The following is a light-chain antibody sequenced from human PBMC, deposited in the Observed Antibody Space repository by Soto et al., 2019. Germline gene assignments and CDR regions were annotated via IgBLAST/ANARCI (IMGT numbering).Light chain of an antibody. CDR3: QQYNEFQYT. V-gene: IGKV1-5*03. CDR1: QTISSR. J-gene: IGKJ2*01. CDR2: KAT. Sequence: DIQMTQSPSSLSASVGDRVTITCRASQTISSRLAWYQQKPGQAPKLLIYKATNLQTGVASRFSGSGSGTEFSLTISGLQPDDFEVYYCQQYNEFQYTFGQGTRLDI.